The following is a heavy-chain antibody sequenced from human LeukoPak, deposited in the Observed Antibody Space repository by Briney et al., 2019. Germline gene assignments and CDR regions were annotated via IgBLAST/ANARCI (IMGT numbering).Heavy chain of an antibody. CDR2: IYHSGST. V-gene: IGHV4-30-2*01. Sequence: SQTLSLTCTVSGGSISSGGYYWSWLRQPPGKGLEWIGYIYHSGSTYYNPSLKSRVTISVDGSKNQFSLKLSSVTAADTAVYYCAIFSGSSSFLDYWGQGTLVTVSS. D-gene: IGHD1-26*01. CDR3: AIFSGSSSFLDY. CDR1: GGSISSGGYY. J-gene: IGHJ4*02.